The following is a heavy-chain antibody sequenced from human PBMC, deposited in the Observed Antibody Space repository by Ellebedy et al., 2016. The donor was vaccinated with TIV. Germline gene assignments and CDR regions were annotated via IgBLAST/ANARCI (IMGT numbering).Heavy chain of an antibody. J-gene: IGHJ6*02. Sequence: GESLKISCAASGITFDDYAMHWVRQAPGKGLEWVSLISGDGGSTYHADSVRGRFTISRDNSKNSPYLQMNSLRTEDTALYYCVKDMVGSSWLAMDVWGQGTTVTVSS. CDR1: GITFDDYA. CDR2: ISGDGGST. D-gene: IGHD6-13*01. V-gene: IGHV3-43*02. CDR3: VKDMVGSSWLAMDV.